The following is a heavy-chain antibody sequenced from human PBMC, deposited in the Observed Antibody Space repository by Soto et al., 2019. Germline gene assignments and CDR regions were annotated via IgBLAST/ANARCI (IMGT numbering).Heavy chain of an antibody. CDR2: IYSGGYT. Sequence: EVQLVESGGGLIQPGGSLRLSCAVSGFTVSNNYMSWVRQAPGKGLEGVSVIYSGGYTAYGDSVKGRFTISRDNSKNPLILKMKSRGADGTGGFYCATHPGGGGYWGQGTLVTVSS. CDR1: GFTVSNNY. CDR3: ATHPGGGGY. D-gene: IGHD3-10*01. J-gene: IGHJ4*02. V-gene: IGHV3-53*01.